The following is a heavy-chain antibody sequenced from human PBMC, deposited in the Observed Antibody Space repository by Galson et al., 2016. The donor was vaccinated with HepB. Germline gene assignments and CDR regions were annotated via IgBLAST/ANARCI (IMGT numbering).Heavy chain of an antibody. J-gene: IGHJ6*02. CDR2: VSGSGARR. V-gene: IGHV3-23*01. CDR1: GFTFSNYA. Sequence: SLRLSCAASGFTFSNYAMSWVRQAPGKGLEWVAVVSGSGARRYYADSVKGRFTISRDNSQNTLDLQMNSLRTEDTAMYYCAKPLGRCSSTSCYAAYYYAMDVWGQGTTVTVSS. CDR3: AKPLGRCSSTSCYAAYYYAMDV. D-gene: IGHD2-2*01.